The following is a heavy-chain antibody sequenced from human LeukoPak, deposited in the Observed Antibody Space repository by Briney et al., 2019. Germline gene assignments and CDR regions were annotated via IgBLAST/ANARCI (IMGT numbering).Heavy chain of an antibody. CDR2: IIPILGIA. J-gene: IGHJ5*02. V-gene: IGHV1-69*04. CDR3: ARLWTYYYGSGSLNWFDP. CDR1: GGTFSSYA. D-gene: IGHD3-10*01. Sequence: ASVKVSCKASGGTFSSYAISWVRQAPGQGLEWMGRIIPILGIANYAQKFQGRVTITADKSTSTAYMELSSLRSEDTAVYYCARLWTYYYGSGSLNWFDPWGQGTLVTVSS.